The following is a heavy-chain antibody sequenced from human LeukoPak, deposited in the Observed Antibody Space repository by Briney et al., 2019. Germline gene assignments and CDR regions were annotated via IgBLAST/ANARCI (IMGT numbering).Heavy chain of an antibody. D-gene: IGHD5-18*01. J-gene: IGHJ5*02. CDR2: MNPNSGNT. V-gene: IGHV1-8*03. Sequence: ASVKVSCKASGGTFSSYAISWVRQATGQGLEWMGWMNPNSGNTGYAQKFQGRVTITRNTSISTAYMELSSLRSEDTAVYYCARDKGTELWSTGFDPWGQGTLVTVSS. CDR3: ARDKGTELWSTGFDP. CDR1: GGTFSSYA.